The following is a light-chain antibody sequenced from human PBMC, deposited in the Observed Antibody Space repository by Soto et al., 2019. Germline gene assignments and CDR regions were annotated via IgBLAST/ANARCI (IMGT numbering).Light chain of an antibody. CDR2: GAS. V-gene: IGKV3-20*01. CDR3: QQYGSSPT. J-gene: IGKJ4*01. Sequence: EIVLTQSPGTLSLSPGERATNSCRASQSVSSSYLALYQQKRSQASRLLIYGASSRATVITDRFSGSGSGTDFTLTISRLEPEDFAVYYCQQYGSSPTFGGWTKVDIK. CDR1: QSVSSSY.